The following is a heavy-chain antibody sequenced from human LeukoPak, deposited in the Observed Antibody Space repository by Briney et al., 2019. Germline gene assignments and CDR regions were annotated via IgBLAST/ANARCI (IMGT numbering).Heavy chain of an antibody. CDR1: GGSISSSNW. D-gene: IGHD5-24*01. V-gene: IGHV4-4*02. Sequence: PSETLSLTCAVSGGSISSSNWWSWVRQPPGKGLEWIGEIYHSGSTNYNPSLKSRVTISVDKSKNQFSLKLSSVTAADTAMYYCARHQEMATSYYMDVWGKGTTVTISS. CDR2: IYHSGST. CDR3: ARHQEMATSYYMDV. J-gene: IGHJ6*03.